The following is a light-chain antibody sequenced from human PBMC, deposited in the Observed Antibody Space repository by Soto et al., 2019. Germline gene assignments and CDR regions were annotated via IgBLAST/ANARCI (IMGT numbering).Light chain of an antibody. J-gene: IGKJ4*01. CDR3: QQSDSTLGLT. CDR2: AAS. CDR1: QSISSY. Sequence: DIQMTQSPSSLSASVGDRVTITCRASQSISSYLNWFQQKPGKAPKLLIYAASSLQSGVPSRFSGSGSVTDFTLTISSLQPEDFATYYCQQSDSTLGLTFGGGTKVEIK. V-gene: IGKV1-39*01.